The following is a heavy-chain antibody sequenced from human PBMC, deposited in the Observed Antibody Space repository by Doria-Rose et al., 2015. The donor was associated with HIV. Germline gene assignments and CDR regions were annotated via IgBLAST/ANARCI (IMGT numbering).Heavy chain of an antibody. CDR1: GGSITSSSYY. J-gene: IGHJ4*02. CDR3: ARHKRSGTSDLFDY. CDR2: AHYSGTT. D-gene: IGHD1-26*01. V-gene: IGHV4-39*01. Sequence: QVQLQESGPGLVKPPETLSLTCSVSGGSITSSSYYWGWVRQPPGKGLEWIGSAHYSGTTYYNPSLKSRVTISLATSKTHFPRRLSSVTAADTAVYYCARHKRSGTSDLFDYWGQGTLVTVSS.